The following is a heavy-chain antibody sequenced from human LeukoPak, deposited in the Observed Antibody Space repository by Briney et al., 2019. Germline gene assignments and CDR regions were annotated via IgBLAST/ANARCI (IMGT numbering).Heavy chain of an antibody. CDR1: GFTFSSYS. CDR2: ISSSSSYI. Sequence: GGSLRLSCAASGFTFSSYSMNWVRQAPGKGLEWVSSISSSSSYIYYADSVKGRFTISRDNAKNSLYLQMNSLRAEDTAVYYCAKQGRDWLRDYYYYMDVWGKGTTVTISS. CDR3: AKQGRDWLRDYYYYMDV. J-gene: IGHJ6*03. D-gene: IGHD3-9*01. V-gene: IGHV3-21*01.